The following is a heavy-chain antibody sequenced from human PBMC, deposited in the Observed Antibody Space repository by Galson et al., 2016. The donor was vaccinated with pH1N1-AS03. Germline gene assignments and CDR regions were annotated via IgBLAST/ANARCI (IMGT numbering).Heavy chain of an antibody. CDR3: ARNRPIAVSGPDGFDP. CDR2: INPNSGGT. Sequence: CKASGYTLTEYYLHWVRQAPGQGPEWMGWINPNSGGTKYAQKFQGRVTMTRDTSISTAYMEMSNLKSDDTAVYYCARNRPIAVSGPDGFDPWGQGTLVAVSS. V-gene: IGHV1-2*02. J-gene: IGHJ5*02. D-gene: IGHD3-3*01. CDR1: GYTLTEYY.